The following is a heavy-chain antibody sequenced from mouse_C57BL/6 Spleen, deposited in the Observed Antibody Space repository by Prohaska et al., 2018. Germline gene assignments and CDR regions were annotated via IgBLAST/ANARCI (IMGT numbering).Heavy chain of an antibody. Sequence: QVQLKQSGPGLVQPSQSLSITCTVSGFSLTRYGVHWVRQSPGKGLEWLGVIWSGGSTDYNAAFISRLSISKDNSKTKVLVKLTRRKGGDIAKYERARPGGGMDKGGKG. V-gene: IGHV2-2*01. CDR3: ARPGGGMDK. CDR2: IWSGGST. J-gene: IGHJ4*01. CDR1: GFSLTRYG.